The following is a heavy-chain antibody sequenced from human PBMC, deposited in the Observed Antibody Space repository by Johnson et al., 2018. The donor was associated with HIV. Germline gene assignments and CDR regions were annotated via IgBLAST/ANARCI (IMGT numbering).Heavy chain of an antibody. V-gene: IGHV3-15*01. D-gene: IGHD3-22*01. CDR2: IKSKTDGGTT. Sequence: EVQLVESGGGLVQPGGSLRLSCAASGFTFSNAWMSWVRQAPGKGLEWVGRIKSKTDGGTTDYAAPVKGRFTISRDDSKNTLYLQMNSLKTEDTAVYYCTTEVVGDSSGYSSWGQGTMVTVSS. CDR1: GFTFSNAW. J-gene: IGHJ3*01. CDR3: TTEVVGDSSGYSS.